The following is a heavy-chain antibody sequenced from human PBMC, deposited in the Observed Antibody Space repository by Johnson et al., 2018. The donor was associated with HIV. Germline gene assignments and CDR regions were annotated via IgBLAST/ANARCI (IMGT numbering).Heavy chain of an antibody. CDR1: GFTFSSYA. J-gene: IGHJ3*02. Sequence: MLLVESGGGVVQPGRSLRLSCAASGFTFSSYAMHWVRQPPGKGLEYVSAISSNGGSTYYANSVKGRFTISRDNSKNTLYLQMNSLRAEDTAVYYCASDSSGYDERGEKDAFDIWGQGTMVTVSS. V-gene: IGHV3-64*01. CDR2: ISSNGGST. CDR3: ASDSSGYDERGEKDAFDI. D-gene: IGHD3-22*01.